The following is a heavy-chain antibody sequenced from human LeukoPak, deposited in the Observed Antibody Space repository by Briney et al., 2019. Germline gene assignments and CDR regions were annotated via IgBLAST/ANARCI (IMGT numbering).Heavy chain of an antibody. CDR2: IRFDGSNK. J-gene: IGHJ4*02. Sequence: GGSWRFSCAASGFTFSSYGMHWVRQAPGKGLEWGAFIRFDGSNKYYADSLKGRFTISRDNSKNTLYLQMSSLRAEDTAVYYCAKDRYGDYLDYFDYWGQGTLVTVSS. V-gene: IGHV3-30*02. D-gene: IGHD4-17*01. CDR3: AKDRYGDYLDYFDY. CDR1: GFTFSSYG.